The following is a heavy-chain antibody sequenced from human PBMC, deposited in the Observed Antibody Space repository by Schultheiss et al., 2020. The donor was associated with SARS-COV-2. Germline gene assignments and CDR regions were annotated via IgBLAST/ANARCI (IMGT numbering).Heavy chain of an antibody. CDR2: IYWNDDK. V-gene: IGHV2-5*01. CDR3: AQQAVAGTENWFDP. Sequence: SGPTLVKPTQTLTLTCTFSGFSLSTSGVGVGWIRQPPGKALEWLALIYWNDDKRYSTSLKTRLTISKDTSKNQVVLTMTNMDPVDTATYYCAQQAVAGTENWFDPWGQGTLVTVSS. CDR1: GFSLSTSGVG. D-gene: IGHD6-19*01. J-gene: IGHJ5*02.